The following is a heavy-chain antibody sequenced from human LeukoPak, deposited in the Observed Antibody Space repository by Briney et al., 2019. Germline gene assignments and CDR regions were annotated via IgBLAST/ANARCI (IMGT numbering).Heavy chain of an antibody. J-gene: IGHJ5*02. CDR1: GGSISSSSYY. V-gene: IGHV4-39*07. D-gene: IGHD3-10*01. CDR3: AREGFGELFVGERGNWFDP. CDR2: IYYSGST. Sequence: PSETLSLTCTVSGGSISSSSYYWGWIRQAPGKGLEWIGSIYYSGSTYYNPSLKSRVTISVDTSKNQFSLKLSSVTAADTAVYYCAREGFGELFVGERGNWFDPWGQGTLVTVSS.